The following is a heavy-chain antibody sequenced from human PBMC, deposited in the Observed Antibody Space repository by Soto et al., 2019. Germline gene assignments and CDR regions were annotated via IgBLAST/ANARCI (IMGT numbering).Heavy chain of an antibody. CDR3: AKEDLIRFLVGTWFDP. CDR1: EVTFGGYA. J-gene: IGHJ5*02. Sequence: GGSMRPPSAASEVTFGGYASSRVRQTPGKGLEWVSAISGSGGSTYYAASVKGRFTISRDNSKNTLYLQRSSLRAEDTAVYYCAKEDLIRFLVGTWFDPWGQGSLVTVSS. CDR2: ISGSGGST. V-gene: IGHV3-23*01. D-gene: IGHD3-3*01.